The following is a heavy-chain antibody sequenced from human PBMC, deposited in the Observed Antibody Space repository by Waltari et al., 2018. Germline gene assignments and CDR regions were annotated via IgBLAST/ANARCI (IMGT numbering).Heavy chain of an antibody. CDR1: GYTFTSYG. Sequence: QVQLVQSGAEVKKPGASVKVSCKASGYTFTSYGISWVRQTPGQGLEWMGWISAYNGNTNYAQKLQGRVTMTRDTSISTAYMELSRLRSDDTAVYYCARAGYDFWSGYYRFDYWGQGTLVTVSS. J-gene: IGHJ4*02. CDR2: ISAYNGNT. CDR3: ARAGYDFWSGYYRFDY. D-gene: IGHD3-3*01. V-gene: IGHV1-18*01.